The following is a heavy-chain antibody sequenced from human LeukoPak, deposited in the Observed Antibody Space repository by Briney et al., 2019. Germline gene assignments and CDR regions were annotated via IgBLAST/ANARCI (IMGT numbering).Heavy chain of an antibody. V-gene: IGHV1-69*05. CDR1: GGTFSSYA. CDR2: IIPIFGTA. CDR3: ARESSGYPGAHFWYFDL. D-gene: IGHD3-22*01. J-gene: IGHJ2*01. Sequence: ASVKVSCKASGGTFSSYAISWVRQAPGQGLEWMGGIIPIFGTANYAQKFQGRVTITTDESTSTAYMELSSLRSEDTAVYYCARESSGYPGAHFWYFDLWGHGTLVTVSS.